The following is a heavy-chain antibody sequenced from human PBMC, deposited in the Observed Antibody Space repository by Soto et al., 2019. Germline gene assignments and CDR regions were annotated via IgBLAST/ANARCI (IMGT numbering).Heavy chain of an antibody. D-gene: IGHD3-22*01. CDR3: ARRANYYDSSGYYSHFAY. V-gene: IGHV4-39*01. CDR2: IYYSGST. J-gene: IGHJ4*02. CDR1: GGSISSSSYD. Sequence: PSETLSLTCTVSGGSISSSSYDWGWIRQPPGKGLEWIGSIYYSGSTYYNPSLKSRVTISVDTSKNQFSLKLSSVTAADTAVYYCARRANYYDSSGYYSHFAYWAREPWSPSPQ.